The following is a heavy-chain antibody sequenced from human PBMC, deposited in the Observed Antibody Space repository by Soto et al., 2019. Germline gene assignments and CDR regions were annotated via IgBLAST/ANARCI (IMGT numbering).Heavy chain of an antibody. CDR3: ARDSPPVDH. Sequence: QVQLVQSGAEVKKPGASVKVSCKASGYTFSSYAISWVRQAPGQGLEWMGWISAYNGNTKYAQKLQGRGTMTTDTSTSTAYIELMSLRSDDTAVYYCARDSPPVDHWGQGTLVTVSS. CDR2: ISAYNGNT. J-gene: IGHJ4*02. CDR1: GYTFSSYA. V-gene: IGHV1-18*01.